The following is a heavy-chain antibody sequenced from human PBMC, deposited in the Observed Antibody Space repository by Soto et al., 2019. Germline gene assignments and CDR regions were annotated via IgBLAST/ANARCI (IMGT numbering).Heavy chain of an antibody. Sequence: XGSLKLSCASSGFTFSNAWMTWVRQAPGKGLEWVGRIKSRTEGGTTDYAAPVKGRFTISRDDSKTTLYLQMDSLNTEDTAVYYCATPGGLSGSWYDYWGQGTLVTVSS. V-gene: IGHV3-15*01. CDR3: ATPGGLSGSWYDY. D-gene: IGHD6-13*01. CDR1: GFTFSNAW. J-gene: IGHJ4*02. CDR2: IKSRTEGGTT.